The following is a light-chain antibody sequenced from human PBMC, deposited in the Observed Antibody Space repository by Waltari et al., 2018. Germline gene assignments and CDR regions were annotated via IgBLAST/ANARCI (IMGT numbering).Light chain of an antibody. CDR2: GNN. CDR3: QSYDNSLSGAWV. J-gene: IGLJ3*02. V-gene: IGLV1-40*01. Sequence: QSVLTQPPSLSGAPGQRVTISCTGSSSNLGAGHDVHGYQQLPVTAPKLLIYGNNNRPSGVPARFSCSRSGTSASLAITGLQAEDEADYYCQSYDNSLSGAWVFGGGTKLTVL. CDR1: SSNLGAGHD.